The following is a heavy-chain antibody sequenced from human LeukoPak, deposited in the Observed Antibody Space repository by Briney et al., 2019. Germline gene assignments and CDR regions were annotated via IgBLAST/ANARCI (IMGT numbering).Heavy chain of an antibody. CDR1: GGSISTYY. D-gene: IGHD3-22*01. CDR2: IYYSGST. J-gene: IGHJ3*02. CDR3: ARSDDSSGYDHDAFDI. Sequence: SETLSLTCTVSGGSISTYYWGWIRQPPGKGLEWIGYIYYSGSTNYNPSLKSRVTISVDTSKNQFSLKLSSVTAADTAVYYCARSDDSSGYDHDAFDIWGQGTMVTVSS. V-gene: IGHV4-59*08.